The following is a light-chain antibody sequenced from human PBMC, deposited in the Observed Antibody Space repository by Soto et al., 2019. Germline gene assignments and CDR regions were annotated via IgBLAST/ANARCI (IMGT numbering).Light chain of an antibody. CDR2: DAS. J-gene: IGKJ4*02. Sequence: EIVMTQSPVTLSVSPGERATLSCRASQSINRKLSWYQQRPGQAPRLLISDASIRATGIPARFSGSGSGTEFTLATSTLQSEDVPVYYCKQYYSWSPFTFGGGTRVEIK. CDR3: KQYYSWSPFT. V-gene: IGKV3D-15*03. CDR1: QSINRK.